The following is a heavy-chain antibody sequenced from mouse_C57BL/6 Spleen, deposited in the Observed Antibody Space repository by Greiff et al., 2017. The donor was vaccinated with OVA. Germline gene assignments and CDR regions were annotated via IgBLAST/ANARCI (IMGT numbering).Heavy chain of an antibody. CDR2: ISSGGDYI. J-gene: IGHJ3*01. CDR1: GFTFSSYA. D-gene: IGHD2-4*01. Sequence: DVKLVESGAGLVKPGGSLKLSCAASGFTFSSYAMSWVRQTPEKRLEWVAYISSGGDYIYYADTVKGRFTISRDNARNTLYLQMSSLKSEDTAMYYCTSYDYGFAYWGQGTLVTVSA. CDR3: TSYDYGFAY. V-gene: IGHV5-9-1*02.